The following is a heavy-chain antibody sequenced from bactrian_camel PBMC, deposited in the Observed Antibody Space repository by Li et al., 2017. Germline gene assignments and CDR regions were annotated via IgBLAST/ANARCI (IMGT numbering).Heavy chain of an antibody. CDR2: IYSDISNT. V-gene: IGHV3-2*01. Sequence: HVQLVESGGGLVQPGGSLRLSCAASGFFFSSYYMNWVRQAPGKGLEWVSSIYSDISNTYYADSVKDRFTASRDNAKNTVYLQMNSLKSEDTACITVPLTSLAGTGRLTLVTGARGPRSPSP. D-gene: IGHD6*01. CDR1: GFFFSSYY. J-gene: IGHJ6*01. CDR3: PLTSLAGTGRLTLVT.